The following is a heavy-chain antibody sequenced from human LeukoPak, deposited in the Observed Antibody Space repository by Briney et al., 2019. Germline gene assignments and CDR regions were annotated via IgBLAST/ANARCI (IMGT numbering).Heavy chain of an antibody. CDR2: VTYSGST. J-gene: IGHJ3*02. Sequence: SETLSLTCTVSGGSIGNFYWTWIRQPPGKGLEWIGFVTYSGSTNYNPSLKNRVTISVDTSKNQFSLKLSSVTAADTAVYYCARGNEDYLRAFDIWGQGTMVTVSS. CDR1: GGSIGNFY. V-gene: IGHV4-59*12. D-gene: IGHD4-11*01. CDR3: ARGNEDYLRAFDI.